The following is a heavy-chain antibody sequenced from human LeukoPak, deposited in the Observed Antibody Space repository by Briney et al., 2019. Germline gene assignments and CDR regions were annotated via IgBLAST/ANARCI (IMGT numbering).Heavy chain of an antibody. CDR2: ISAYNGNT. CDR1: GYTFTSYG. D-gene: IGHD2-21*02. CDR3: ERVSEGRGDPSYYYYYMDV. V-gene: IGHV1-18*01. J-gene: IGHJ6*03. Sequence: ASVKVSCKASGYTFTSYGISWVRQAPGQGLEWMGWISAYNGNTNYAQKLQGRVTMTTDTSTSTAYMELRSLRSDDTAVYYCERVSEGRGDPSYYYYYMDVWGKGTTVTVSS.